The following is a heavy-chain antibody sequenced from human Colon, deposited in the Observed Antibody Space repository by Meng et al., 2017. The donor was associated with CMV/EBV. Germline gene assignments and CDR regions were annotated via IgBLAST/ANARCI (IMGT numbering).Heavy chain of an antibody. V-gene: IGHV4-39*07. CDR1: GDPISSGSHS. J-gene: IGHJ4*02. Sequence: QLQEAGPGLVKPAETLSLTCPASGDPISSGSHSWAWFRQPPGKRLEWIGSMYFSGIADYNPSLKSRVTISLHATQKQFSLRLTSVTAADSAVYFCARDLTNKWFYYWGQGTLVTVSS. D-gene: IGHD1-26*01. CDR3: ARDLTNKWFYY. CDR2: MYFSGIA.